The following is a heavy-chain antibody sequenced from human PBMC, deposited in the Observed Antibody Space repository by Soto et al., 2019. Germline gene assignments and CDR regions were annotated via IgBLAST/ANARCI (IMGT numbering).Heavy chain of an antibody. CDR2: MHPSGDST. Sequence: QVQLVQSGAEVKTPGASVKVSCKASGYTFTNYYLHWVRQAPGQGLEWMGVMHPSGDSTTFALKFQGRVTMTSDTSTSTVSMELSSLRSEDTGLYYCTRVGSSGWYDAFDIWGQGTMVTVSS. CDR3: TRVGSSGWYDAFDI. V-gene: IGHV1-46*03. D-gene: IGHD6-19*01. J-gene: IGHJ3*02. CDR1: GYTFTNYY.